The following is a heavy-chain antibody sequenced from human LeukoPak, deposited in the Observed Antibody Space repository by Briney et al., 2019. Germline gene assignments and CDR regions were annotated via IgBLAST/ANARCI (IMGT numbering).Heavy chain of an antibody. CDR3: ARRGYYYDSSGYIH. D-gene: IGHD3-22*01. J-gene: IGHJ4*02. CDR2: IYYSGST. V-gene: IGHV4-39*01. CDR1: GGPISSIGYY. Sequence: TSETLSLTCTVSGGPISSIGYYWGGIRQPQGKGLEGFGSIYYSGSTYYNPSLKSRVTISVDTSKNQFSLKLSSVTAADTAVYYCARRGYYYDSSGYIHWGQGTLVTVSS.